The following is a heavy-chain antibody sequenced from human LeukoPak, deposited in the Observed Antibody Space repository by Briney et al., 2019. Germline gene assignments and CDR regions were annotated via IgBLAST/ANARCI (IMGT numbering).Heavy chain of an antibody. Sequence: ASVKVSFTSSAYTFTVYYLHWVRQAPGQGLEWMGWIDPNNGDTKYAQKFQGRVTITRDRSISTAYMELSRLTSDDTAVYYCARRSRNGLDAFDIWGQGTMVTVSS. V-gene: IGHV1-2*02. CDR3: ARRSRNGLDAFDI. CDR2: IDPNNGDT. D-gene: IGHD1-14*01. CDR1: AYTFTVYY. J-gene: IGHJ3*02.